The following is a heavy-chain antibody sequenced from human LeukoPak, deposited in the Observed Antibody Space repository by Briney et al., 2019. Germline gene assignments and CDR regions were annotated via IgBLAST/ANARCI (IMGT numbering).Heavy chain of an antibody. J-gene: IGHJ4*02. CDR3: ARESYGSGSYYNRCPPDY. CDR2: ISSSSSYI. D-gene: IGHD3-10*01. V-gene: IGHV3-21*01. CDR1: GFTFSSYS. Sequence: PGGSLRLSCAASGFTFSSYSMNWVRQAPGKGLEWVSSISSSSSYIYYADSVKGRFTISRDNAKNSLYLQMNSLRAEDTAVYYCARESYGSGSYYNRCPPDYWGQGTLVTVSS.